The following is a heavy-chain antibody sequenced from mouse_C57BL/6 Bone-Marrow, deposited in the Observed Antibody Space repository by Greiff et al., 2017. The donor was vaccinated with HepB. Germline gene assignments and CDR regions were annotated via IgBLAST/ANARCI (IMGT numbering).Heavy chain of an antibody. CDR3: ARAYSKDYAMDY. Sequence: EVQLQESGPGLVKPSQSLSLTCSVTGYSITSGYYWNWIRQFPGNKLEWMGYISYDGSNNYNPSLKNRISITRDTSKNQFFLKLNSVTTEDTATYYGARAYSKDYAMDYWGQGTSVTVSS. CDR1: GYSITSGYY. V-gene: IGHV3-6*01. J-gene: IGHJ4*01. CDR2: ISYDGSN. D-gene: IGHD2-5*01.